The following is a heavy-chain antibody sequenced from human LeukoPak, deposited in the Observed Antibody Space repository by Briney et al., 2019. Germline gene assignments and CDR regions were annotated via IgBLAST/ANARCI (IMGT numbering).Heavy chain of an antibody. V-gene: IGHV3-23*01. CDR2: ISGSGGST. Sequence: PGGSLRLSCAASGFTFSSYAMSWVRQAPGKGLEWVSAISGSGGSTYYADSVKGRFTTSRDNSTNTLYLQMNSLRAEDTAVYYCAKSWLLPRGWHYWGQGTLVTVPS. CDR1: GFTFSSYA. J-gene: IGHJ4*02. CDR3: AKSWLLPRGWHY. D-gene: IGHD2-15*01.